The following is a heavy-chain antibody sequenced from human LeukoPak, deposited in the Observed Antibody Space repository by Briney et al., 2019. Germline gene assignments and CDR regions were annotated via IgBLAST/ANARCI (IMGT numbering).Heavy chain of an antibody. Sequence: GGPLRLSCAASGFTFSNTAMSWVRQAPGKGLEWLSIISGSGLNAYYADSVKGRFTISRDNSKSTLFLQMNSLRAEDTALYYCVKRTMAGVLERRTYYFDYWGQGSLVTVPP. CDR1: GFTFSNTA. V-gene: IGHV3-23*01. CDR2: ISGSGLNA. CDR3: VKRTMAGVLERRTYYFDY. D-gene: IGHD2-2*01. J-gene: IGHJ4*02.